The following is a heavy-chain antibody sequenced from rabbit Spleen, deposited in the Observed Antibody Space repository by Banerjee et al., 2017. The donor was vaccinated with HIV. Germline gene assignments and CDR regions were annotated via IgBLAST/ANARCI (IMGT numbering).Heavy chain of an antibody. D-gene: IGHD4-1*01. J-gene: IGHJ4*01. V-gene: IGHV1S45*01. CDR2: INIVTGKS. CDR1: GFSFSDRDV. Sequence: QEQLEESGGGLVKPEGSLTLTCKASGFSFSDRDVMCWVRQAPGKGLEWIACINIVTGKSVYASWVNGRFTISSHNAQKTLYLQLNSLTAADTATYFCARDLAGVIGWNFNLWGPGTLVTVS. CDR3: ARDLAGVIGWNFNL.